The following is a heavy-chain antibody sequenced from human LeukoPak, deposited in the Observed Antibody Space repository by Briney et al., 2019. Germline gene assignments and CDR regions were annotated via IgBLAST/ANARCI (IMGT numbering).Heavy chain of an antibody. CDR2: FDPEDGET. D-gene: IGHD3-3*01. J-gene: IGHJ3*02. CDR3: ATVYYTASVLTFDI. CDR1: GYTLTELS. Sequence: GASVKVSCKVSGYTLTELSMHWVRQAPGKGLEWMGGFDPEDGETSYAQKFQGRVTMTEDTSTETAYLELSSLRSEDTAVYYCATVYYTASVLTFDIWGQGTMVTVSS. V-gene: IGHV1-24*01.